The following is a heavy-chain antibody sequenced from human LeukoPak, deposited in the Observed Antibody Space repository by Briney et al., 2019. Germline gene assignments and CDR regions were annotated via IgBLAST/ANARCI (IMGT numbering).Heavy chain of an antibody. J-gene: IGHJ2*01. CDR2: IYYSGST. Sequence: SETLSLTCTVSGGSISSSSYYWGWIRQPPGKGLEWIGSIYYSGSTHYNPSLKSRVTISVDTSKNQFSLKLSSVTAADTAVYYCAKTTTVTTWYFDLWGRGTLVTVSS. CDR1: GGSISSSSYY. D-gene: IGHD4-11*01. V-gene: IGHV4-39*01. CDR3: AKTTTVTTWYFDL.